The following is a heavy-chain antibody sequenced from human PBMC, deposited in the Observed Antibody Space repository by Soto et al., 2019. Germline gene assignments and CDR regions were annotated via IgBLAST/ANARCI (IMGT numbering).Heavy chain of an antibody. CDR2: IYPGDSDT. D-gene: IGHD3-22*01. J-gene: IGHJ4*02. CDR1: GYSFTSYW. Sequence: GESLKISCKGSGYSFTSYWIGWVRQMPGKGLEWMGLIYPGDSDTKYSPSLQGQVTISADKSISTAYLQWSSLKASDTAMYYCARQLSYFDSSGYYYGGFDYWGQGTLVTVSS. V-gene: IGHV5-51*01. CDR3: ARQLSYFDSSGYYYGGFDY.